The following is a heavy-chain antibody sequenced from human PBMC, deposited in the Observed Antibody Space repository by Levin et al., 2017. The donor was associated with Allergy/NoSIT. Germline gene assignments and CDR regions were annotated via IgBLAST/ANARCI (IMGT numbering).Heavy chain of an antibody. CDR1: GYPFTSHY. CDR3: AKDPGDF. CDR2: IDPPDGKT. Sequence: ASVKVSCKTSGYPFTSHYVHWVRQAPGQGLEWMGVIDPPDGKTAYALTFQGRITITRDTSTSTVYLELNSLRSDDTAVYYCAKDPGDFWGQGTLVTVSS. V-gene: IGHV1-46*01. J-gene: IGHJ4*02.